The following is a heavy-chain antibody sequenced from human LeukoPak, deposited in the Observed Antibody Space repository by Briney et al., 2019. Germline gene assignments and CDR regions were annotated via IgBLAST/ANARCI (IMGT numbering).Heavy chain of an antibody. J-gene: IGHJ4*02. CDR1: GFSFGSHA. D-gene: IGHD3-22*01. Sequence: GSLRLSCVASGFSFGSHAMHWVRQTPGKGLEWVAFIRYDGSNKYYVDSVKGRFTISRDNSKNTLYLQMNSLRAEDTAVYYCAKEIDTSGYSPFDYWGQGTLVTVSS. CDR3: AKEIDTSGYSPFDY. V-gene: IGHV3-30*02. CDR2: IRYDGSNK.